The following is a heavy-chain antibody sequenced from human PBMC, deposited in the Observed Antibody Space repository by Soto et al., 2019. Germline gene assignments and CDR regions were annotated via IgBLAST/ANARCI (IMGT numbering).Heavy chain of an antibody. D-gene: IGHD6-19*01. CDR1: GGTFSSYA. J-gene: IGHJ4*02. CDR2: NIPIFGTA. CDR3: AASSSGWYPLEFAY. Sequence: QVQLVQSGAEVKKPGSSVKVSCKASGGTFSSYAISWVQQAPGQGLEWMGGNIPIFGTANYAQKFQGRVTITADESTSTAYMELSSLTSEDTPVYYCAASSSGWYPLEFAYWGQGTLVTVSS. V-gene: IGHV1-69*12.